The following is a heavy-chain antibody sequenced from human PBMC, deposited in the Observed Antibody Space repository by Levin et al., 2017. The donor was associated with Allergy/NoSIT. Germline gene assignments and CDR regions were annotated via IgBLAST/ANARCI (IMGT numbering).Heavy chain of an antibody. V-gene: IGHV1-18*01. Sequence: ASVKVSCKASGYTFTSFGLSWVRQAPGQGLEWMGWISGYNGNTNYARKFQPRVTMTTDTSTSTVNMELRSLRSDDTAVYYCARQSRMGRRRGDDAFDIWGQGTKVTVSS. D-gene: IGHD3-16*01. J-gene: IGHJ3*02. CDR1: GYTFTSFG. CDR3: ARQSRMGRRRGDDAFDI. CDR2: ISGYNGNT.